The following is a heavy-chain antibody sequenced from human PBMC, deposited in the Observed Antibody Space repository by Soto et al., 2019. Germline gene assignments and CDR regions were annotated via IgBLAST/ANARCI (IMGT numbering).Heavy chain of an antibody. CDR2: IKSKTDGGTT. D-gene: IGHD3-16*02. Sequence: EVQLVGSGGGLVKPGGSLRLSCAASGFTFSNAWMSWVRQAPGKGLEWVGRIKSKTDGGTTDYAAPVKGRFTISRDDSKNTLYLQMNSLKTEDTAVYYCTTAVYIWGSYRPSYYYYMDVWGKGTTVTVSS. CDR3: TTAVYIWGSYRPSYYYYMDV. CDR1: GFTFSNAW. V-gene: IGHV3-15*01. J-gene: IGHJ6*03.